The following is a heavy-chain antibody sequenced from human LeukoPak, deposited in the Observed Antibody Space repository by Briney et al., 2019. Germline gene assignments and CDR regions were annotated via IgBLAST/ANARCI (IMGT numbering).Heavy chain of an antibody. Sequence: PGRSLRLSCAASGFTFSSYGMHWVRQAPGKGLEWVAVISYDGSNKYYADSVKGRFTISRDNSKNTLYLQMNSLRAEDTAVYYCAKEGAKGVAVAGAFDIWGQGTMVTVSS. J-gene: IGHJ3*02. D-gene: IGHD6-19*01. CDR3: AKEGAKGVAVAGAFDI. CDR2: ISYDGSNK. CDR1: GFTFSSYG. V-gene: IGHV3-30*18.